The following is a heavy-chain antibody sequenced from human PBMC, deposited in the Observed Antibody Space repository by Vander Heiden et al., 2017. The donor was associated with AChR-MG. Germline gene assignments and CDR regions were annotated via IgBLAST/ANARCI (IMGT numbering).Heavy chain of an antibody. J-gene: IGHJ6*02. CDR1: GGSFSGYY. Sequence: HVQLQQRGPGLLKPSETLSLTCAVQGGSFSGYYWRWIRQPPGKGLEWIGEIKHSGSTNYNPSLKSRVTISVDTSKNQFSLKLSSVTAADTAVYYCARETTYYDFWSGYRSNYYGMDVWGQGTTVTVSS. D-gene: IGHD3-3*01. CDR3: ARETTYYDFWSGYRSNYYGMDV. CDR2: IKHSGST. V-gene: IGHV4-34*01.